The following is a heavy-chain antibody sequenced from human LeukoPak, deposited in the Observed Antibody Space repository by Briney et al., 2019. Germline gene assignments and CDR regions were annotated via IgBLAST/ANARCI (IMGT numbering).Heavy chain of an antibody. D-gene: IGHD3-22*01. CDR3: ARLSDYDVDTSHYMDV. CDR2: VYDNGDT. Sequence: SETLSLTCTVSGASISGYLWTWIRQPPGKGLEWIGYVYDNGDTNYHPSFTGRVSISVDVSKNQFSLKLISVLAADTADYFCARLSDYDVDTSHYMDVWGKGTTVTVSS. CDR1: GASISGYL. J-gene: IGHJ6*03. V-gene: IGHV4-59*01.